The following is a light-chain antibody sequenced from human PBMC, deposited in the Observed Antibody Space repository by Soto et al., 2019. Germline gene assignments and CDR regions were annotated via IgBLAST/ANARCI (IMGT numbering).Light chain of an antibody. CDR2: GAS. V-gene: IGKV3-15*01. J-gene: IGKJ1*01. CDR3: QQYGSSLWT. CDR1: QSVRSN. Sequence: EIVMTQSPATLSVSPGERGARSCRASQSVRSNLAWYQQKTGQAPSLLIYGASTRANGIPARFSGSGYGTDFTLTISRLETEDFAVYYCQQYGSSLWTFGQGTKVDIK.